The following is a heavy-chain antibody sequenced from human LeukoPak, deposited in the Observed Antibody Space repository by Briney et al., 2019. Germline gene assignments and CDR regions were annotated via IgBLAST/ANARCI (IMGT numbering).Heavy chain of an antibody. V-gene: IGHV1-69*13. J-gene: IGHJ3*02. CDR3: ARGRPLQYFIHDAFDI. D-gene: IGHD3-9*01. CDR1: GGTFSSYA. Sequence: SVKVSCKASGGTFSSYAISWVRQAPGQGLEWMGRIIPIFGTANYAQKFQGRVTITADESTSTAYMELSSLRSEDTAVYYCARGRPLQYFIHDAFDIWGQGTMVTVSS. CDR2: IIPIFGTA.